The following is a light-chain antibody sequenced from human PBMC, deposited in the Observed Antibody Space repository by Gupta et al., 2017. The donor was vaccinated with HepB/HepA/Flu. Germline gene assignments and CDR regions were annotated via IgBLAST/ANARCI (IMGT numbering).Light chain of an antibody. CDR3: QQYHDTPPIT. V-gene: IGKV4-1*01. CDR2: WAS. J-gene: IGKJ5*01. CDR1: QTDLYSSNNKNY. Sequence: DIVMTQSPDSLAASLGERVTINCKSSQTDLYSSNNKNYLSWYQQKPGQPPKLLIYWASTRESGVPDRFSGSGSGTDFTLTISSLQAEDVAVYYCQQYHDTPPITFGQGTRLEIK.